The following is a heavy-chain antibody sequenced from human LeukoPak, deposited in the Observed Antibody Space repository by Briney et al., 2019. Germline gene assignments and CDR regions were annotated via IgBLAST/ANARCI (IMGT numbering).Heavy chain of an antibody. V-gene: IGHV1-8*01. CDR2: MSPSSGDT. CDR1: GYTFTNYD. D-gene: IGHD3-10*01. CDR3: ARGRGGASGGRFDY. J-gene: IGHJ4*02. Sequence: ASVKVSCKASGYTFTNYDINWVRQATGQGLVGMGWMSPSSGDTGFAQKFQGRVTMTRNTSISSAYMELSSLRSEDTAVYYCARGRGGASGGRFDYWGQGTLVTVSS.